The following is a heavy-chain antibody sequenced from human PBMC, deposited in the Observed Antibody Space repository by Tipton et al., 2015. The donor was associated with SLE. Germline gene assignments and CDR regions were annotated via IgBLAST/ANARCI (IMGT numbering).Heavy chain of an antibody. CDR3: ARAPGITGTRREPYYYYYYMDV. CDR2: IYYSGST. V-gene: IGHV4-30-4*01. D-gene: IGHD1-7*01. J-gene: IGHJ6*03. CDR1: GGSISSGDYY. Sequence: LRLSCTVSGGSISSGDYYWSWIRQPPGKGLEWIGYIYYSGSTYYNPSLKSRVTISVDTSKSQFSLKLSSVTAADTAVYYCARAPGITGTRREPYYYYYYMDVWGKGTTVTVSS.